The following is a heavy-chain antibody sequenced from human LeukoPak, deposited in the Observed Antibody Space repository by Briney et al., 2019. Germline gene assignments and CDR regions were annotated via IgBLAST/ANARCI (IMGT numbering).Heavy chain of an antibody. CDR3: AKGCGGSSYSEFDY. Sequence: GGSLRLSRAASGFTFSNYAMSWVRQAPGKGLECVSGISGSGGSTYYADSVKGRFTISRDNSKNTLYLQMNSLRAEDTAIYYCAKGCGGSSYSEFDYWGQGTLVTVSS. CDR1: GFTFSNYA. D-gene: IGHD2-15*01. J-gene: IGHJ4*02. CDR2: ISGSGGST. V-gene: IGHV3-23*01.